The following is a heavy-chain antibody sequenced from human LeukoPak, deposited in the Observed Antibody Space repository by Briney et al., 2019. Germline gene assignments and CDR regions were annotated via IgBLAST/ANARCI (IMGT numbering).Heavy chain of an antibody. CDR2: LRSDGSHK. D-gene: IGHD4-17*01. J-gene: IGHJ4*02. CDR1: GFIFSSYG. CDR3: ARDSYGDANFDS. Sequence: GGSLRLSCAASGFIFSSYGMHWVRQAPGKGLEWVAFLRSDGSHKCYADSVKGRFTISRDISKNEVYLQMNSLRPEDTAVYYCARDSYGDANFDSWGQGTLVTVSS. V-gene: IGHV3-30*02.